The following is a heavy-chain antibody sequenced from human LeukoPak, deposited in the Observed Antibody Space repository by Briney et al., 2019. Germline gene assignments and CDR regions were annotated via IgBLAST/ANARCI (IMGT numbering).Heavy chain of an antibody. J-gene: IGHJ4*02. CDR3: ATSIFGVVIYYFDY. Sequence: ASVKVSCKVSGYTLTELSMHWVRQAPGKGLEWMGGFDPEDGESIYAQKFQGRVTMTEDTSTDTAYMELSSLRSEDTAVYYCATSIFGVVIYYFDYWGQGTLVTVSS. CDR2: FDPEDGES. D-gene: IGHD3-3*01. V-gene: IGHV1-24*01. CDR1: GYTLTELS.